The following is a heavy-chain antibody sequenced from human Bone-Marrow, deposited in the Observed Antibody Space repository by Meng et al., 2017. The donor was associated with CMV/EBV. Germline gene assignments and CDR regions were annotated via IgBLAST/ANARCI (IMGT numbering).Heavy chain of an antibody. CDR2: IIPIFGTA. CDR3: ARALQGIAVAGTWWFDP. Sequence: GTLSSYAISWVRQAPGQGLEWMGGIIPIFGTANYAQKFQGRVTITADESTSTAYMELSSLRSEDTAVYYCARALQGIAVAGTWWFDPWGQGTLVTVSS. V-gene: IGHV1-69*01. CDR1: GTLSSYA. D-gene: IGHD6-19*01. J-gene: IGHJ5*02.